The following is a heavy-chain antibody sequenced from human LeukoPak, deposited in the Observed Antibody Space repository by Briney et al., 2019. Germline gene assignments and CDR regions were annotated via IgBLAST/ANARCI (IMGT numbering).Heavy chain of an antibody. Sequence: GGSLRLSCAASGFTFSSYSMNWVRQAPGKGLEWVSCISSSSSYIYYADSVKGRFTISRDNAKNSLYLQMNSLRAEDTAVYYCARVQVYCSGGSCWSLGAFDIWGQGTMVTVSS. J-gene: IGHJ3*02. CDR3: ARVQVYCSGGSCWSLGAFDI. V-gene: IGHV3-21*01. CDR1: GFTFSSYS. D-gene: IGHD2-15*01. CDR2: ISSSSSYI.